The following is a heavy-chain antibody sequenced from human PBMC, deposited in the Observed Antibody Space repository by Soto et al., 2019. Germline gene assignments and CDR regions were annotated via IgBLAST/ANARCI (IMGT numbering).Heavy chain of an antibody. J-gene: IGHJ4*02. D-gene: IGHD1-26*01. V-gene: IGHV1-2*02. CDR2: IGPDRGDT. CDR1: GYTFIGHY. Sequence: KVSCKASGYTFIGHYIHWVRQAPEQGPEWMGEIGPDRGDTRYAQKFQGRVTMTRDTSITTVYMELKNLSPDDTAVYYCGRGRSGQIVVFYWGQGPPVTVSS. CDR3: GRGRSGQIVVFY.